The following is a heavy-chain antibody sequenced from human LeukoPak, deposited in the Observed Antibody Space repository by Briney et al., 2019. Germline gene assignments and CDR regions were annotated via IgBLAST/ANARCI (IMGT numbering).Heavy chain of an antibody. J-gene: IGHJ4*02. CDR2: ISSSSYI. CDR3: AKGGRAVVTYFDY. CDR1: GFTFSSYS. Sequence: GGSLRLSCAASGFTFSSYSMNWVRQAPGKGLEWVSSISSSSYIYYADSVKGRFTISRDNAKNSLYLQMNSLRTEDTAVYYCAKGGRAVVTYFDYWGQGTLVAVSS. V-gene: IGHV3-21*01. D-gene: IGHD3-22*01.